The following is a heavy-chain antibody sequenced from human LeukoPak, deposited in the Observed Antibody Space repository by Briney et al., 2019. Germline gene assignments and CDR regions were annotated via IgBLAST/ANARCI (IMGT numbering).Heavy chain of an antibody. CDR2: ISYDGSNK. J-gene: IGHJ3*02. D-gene: IGHD4-17*01. Sequence: GGSLRLSCAASGFTFSSYGMHWVRQAPGKGLEWVAVISYDGSNKYYADSVKGRFTISRDNSKNTLYLQMNSLRAEDTAVYYCAKKYGAVTARAFDIWGQGTMVTVSS. CDR3: AKKYGAVTARAFDI. CDR1: GFTFSSYG. V-gene: IGHV3-30*18.